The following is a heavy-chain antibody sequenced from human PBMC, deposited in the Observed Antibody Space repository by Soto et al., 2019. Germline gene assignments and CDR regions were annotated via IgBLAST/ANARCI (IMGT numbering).Heavy chain of an antibody. Sequence: EVQLVESGGALIQPGGSLRLSCAASGFTVSSKYMTWVRQAPGKGLEWVAVIYSGISTYYVDSVKGRFTISRDHSKNTMYLQMNSLRAEDTAVYYCARGAGYTVTNEPLDFWGQGTLVTVSS. J-gene: IGHJ4*02. CDR2: IYSGIST. V-gene: IGHV3-53*01. CDR1: GFTVSSKY. D-gene: IGHD4-17*01. CDR3: ARGAGYTVTNEPLDF.